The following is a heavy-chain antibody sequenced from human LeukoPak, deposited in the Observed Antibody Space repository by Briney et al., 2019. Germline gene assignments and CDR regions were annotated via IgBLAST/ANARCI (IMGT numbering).Heavy chain of an antibody. J-gene: IGHJ1*01. Sequence: GGSLRLSCAASGFTFSDYYMSWIRQAPGKGLEWVAFIRYDGSNKYYADSVKGRFTISRDNSKNTLYLQMNSLRAEDTAVYYCAKASRTYSSGWYEYFQHWGQGTLVTVSS. CDR2: IRYDGSNK. D-gene: IGHD6-19*01. CDR1: GFTFSDYY. CDR3: AKASRTYSSGWYEYFQH. V-gene: IGHV3-30*02.